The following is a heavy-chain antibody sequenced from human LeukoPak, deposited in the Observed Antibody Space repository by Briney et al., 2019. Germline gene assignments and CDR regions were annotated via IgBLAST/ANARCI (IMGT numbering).Heavy chain of an antibody. J-gene: IGHJ4*02. D-gene: IGHD7-27*01. CDR1: GFTFSSYA. Sequence: GGSLRLSCAASGFTFSSYAMSWVRQAPGKGLVWVSRINSGGSGTSYADSVEGRITISRDNAKNTLYLQMNSLKGEDTAVYYCATSLGPLTEYWGQGTLVTVSS. CDR2: INSGGSGT. CDR3: ATSLGPLTEY. V-gene: IGHV3-74*01.